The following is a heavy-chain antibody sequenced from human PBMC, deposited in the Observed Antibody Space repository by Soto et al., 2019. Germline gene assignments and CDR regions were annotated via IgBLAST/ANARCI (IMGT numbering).Heavy chain of an antibody. V-gene: IGHV5-10-1*01. D-gene: IGHD2-15*01. CDR3: VTYCSGGSCYLDYYYYGMDV. CDR1: GYSFTTYW. CDR2: MDPSDSYT. Sequence: PGESLKISCQGSGYSFTTYWLSWVRQMPGKGLEWMGRMDPSDSYTNFSPSFEGHVSISVDKSISTVYLQWSSLKASDTAMYYCVTYCSGGSCYLDYYYYGMDVWGQGTMVTVSS. J-gene: IGHJ6*02.